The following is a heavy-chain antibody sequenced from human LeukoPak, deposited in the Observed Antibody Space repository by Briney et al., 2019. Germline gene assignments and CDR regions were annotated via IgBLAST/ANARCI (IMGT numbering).Heavy chain of an antibody. V-gene: IGHV1-2*02. CDR3: ARGDGDGPARRAFDI. D-gene: IGHD7-27*01. Sequence: GASFEGSPKASGYPFTGYNMYSVRQAPGQGVDSMGWLIPNSGGTNYAQKFQGSATMTRDTSISTAYMELSRVTSDDTAVYYCARGDGDGPARRAFDIWGQGTMVTVSS. CDR1: GYPFTGYN. J-gene: IGHJ3*02. CDR2: LIPNSGGT.